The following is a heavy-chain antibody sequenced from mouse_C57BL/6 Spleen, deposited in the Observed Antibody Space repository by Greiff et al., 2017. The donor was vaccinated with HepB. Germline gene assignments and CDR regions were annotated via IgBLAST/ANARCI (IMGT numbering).Heavy chain of an antibody. J-gene: IGHJ4*01. CDR3: AREDYDGYYAMDY. Sequence: DVMLVESGGGLVKPGGSLKLSCAASGFTFSDYGMHWVRQAPEKGLEWVAYISSGSSNIYYADTVKGRFTISRDNAKNTLFLQMTSLRSEDTAMYYCAREDYDGYYAMDYWGQGTSVTVSS. CDR1: GFTFSDYG. CDR2: ISSGSSNI. D-gene: IGHD2-4*01. V-gene: IGHV5-17*01.